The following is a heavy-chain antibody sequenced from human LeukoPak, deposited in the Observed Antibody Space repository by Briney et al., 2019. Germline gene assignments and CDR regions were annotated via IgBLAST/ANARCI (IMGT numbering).Heavy chain of an antibody. CDR1: GFTFSSYG. J-gene: IGHJ3*02. D-gene: IGHD3-22*01. CDR3: AKDIPPYYYDSSGYASAFDI. CDR2: ISGSGGST. Sequence: GGSLRLSCAASGFTFSSYGMSWVRQAPGKGLEWVSAISGSGGSTYYADSVKGRFTISRDNSKNTLYLQTNSLRAEDTAVYYCAKDIPPYYYDSSGYASAFDIWGQGTMVTVSS. V-gene: IGHV3-23*01.